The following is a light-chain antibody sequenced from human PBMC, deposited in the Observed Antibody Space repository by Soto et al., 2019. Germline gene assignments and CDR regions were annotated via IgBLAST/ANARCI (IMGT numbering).Light chain of an antibody. CDR2: GAS. CDR3: QKYYSGLIT. V-gene: IGKV1-27*01. CDR1: QGINNY. Sequence: DIQMTQSPSSLSASVVDRVTITGRASQGINNYLAWYQQKAGKAPKLLIYGASTLQSGVPSRFSGSGFGTDFTLTISSLQPEDLATYYCQKYYSGLITFGQGTRLEIK. J-gene: IGKJ5*01.